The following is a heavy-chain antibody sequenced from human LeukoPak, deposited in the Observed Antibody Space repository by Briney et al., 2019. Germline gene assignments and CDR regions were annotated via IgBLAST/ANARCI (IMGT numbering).Heavy chain of an antibody. D-gene: IGHD1-26*01. J-gene: IGHJ3*02. CDR3: GRGGGYSGSFYDAFDI. CDR1: GFNFNSHT. Sequence: PGGSLRLSCEASGFNFNSHTMSWVRQAPGKGLEWVANIKQDGSEKFYVDSVKGRFTISRDNAKNSLDLQMNSLRAEDTAVYYCGRGGGYSGSFYDAFDIWGQGTMVTVSS. V-gene: IGHV3-7*04. CDR2: IKQDGSEK.